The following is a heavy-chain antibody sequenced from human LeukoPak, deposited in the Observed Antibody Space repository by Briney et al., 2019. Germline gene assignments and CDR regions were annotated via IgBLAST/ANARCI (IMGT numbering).Heavy chain of an antibody. CDR3: ATSQTTSGRYGNAFDI. CDR1: GFTFSTYW. D-gene: IGHD6-19*01. Sequence: GGSLRLSCAASGFTFSTYWMSWVRQAPGKGLEWVANPKQDGGEKYYVDSVRGRFTISRDNAKNSLYLQMNSLRVEDTAVYYCATSQTTSGRYGNAFDIWGQGTMVTVSS. V-gene: IGHV3-7*01. J-gene: IGHJ3*02. CDR2: PKQDGGEK.